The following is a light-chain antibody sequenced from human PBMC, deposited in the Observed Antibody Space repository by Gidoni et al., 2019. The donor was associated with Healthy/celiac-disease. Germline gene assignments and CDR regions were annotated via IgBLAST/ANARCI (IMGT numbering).Light chain of an antibody. CDR1: SSTIGSNY. CDR2: SNN. J-gene: IGLJ3*02. Sequence: QSVLTQTPSASGTPGQRVTISCSGSSSTIGSNYVFWYQQLPGTAPKLLIYSNNQRPSGVPDRFSGSKSGTSASLAISGLRSGDEADYYCAAWDDSLSGWVFGGGTKLTVL. V-gene: IGLV1-47*02. CDR3: AAWDDSLSGWV.